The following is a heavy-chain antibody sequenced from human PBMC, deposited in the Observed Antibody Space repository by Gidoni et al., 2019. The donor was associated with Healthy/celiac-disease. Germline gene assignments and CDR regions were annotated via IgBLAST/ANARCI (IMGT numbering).Heavy chain of an antibody. CDR3: ARDLGYGDYVGGMDV. CDR1: GFTFSSDG. D-gene: IGHD4-17*01. V-gene: IGHV3-33*01. Sequence: QVQLVESGGGVVQPGRSLRLSCAASGFTFSSDGMHWVRQAPGKGLEWVAVIWYDGSNKYYADSVKGRFTISRDNSKNTLYLQMNSLRAEDTAVYYCARDLGYGDYVGGMDVWGQGTTVTVSS. CDR2: IWYDGSNK. J-gene: IGHJ6*02.